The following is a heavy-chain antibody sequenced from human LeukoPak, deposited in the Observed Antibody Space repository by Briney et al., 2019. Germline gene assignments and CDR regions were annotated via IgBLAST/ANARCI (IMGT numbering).Heavy chain of an antibody. D-gene: IGHD4-11*01. Sequence: PSETLSLTCTVSVGSISSGDYYWSWIRPPPGEGLEWLGYISYRGSTYSNPSPKSRVTISASTSKNQLSLKLSSVTAAATDVYYCARAEGPNYSNEPDYWGQGTLVTVSS. CDR3: ARAEGPNYSNEPDY. J-gene: IGHJ4*02. V-gene: IGHV4-30-4*08. CDR1: VGSISSGDYY. CDR2: ISYRGST.